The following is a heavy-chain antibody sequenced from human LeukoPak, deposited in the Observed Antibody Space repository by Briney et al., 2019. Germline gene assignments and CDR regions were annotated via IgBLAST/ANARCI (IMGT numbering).Heavy chain of an antibody. CDR3: AKGGRAVAPLDY. D-gene: IGHD6-19*01. CDR2: ISSSSSYI. Sequence: GGSLRLSCAASGFTFSSYSMNWVRQAPGKGLEWVSSISSSSSYIYYADSVKGRFTISRDNSKNTLYLQMNSLRAEDTAVYYCAKGGRAVAPLDYWGQGTLVTVSS. CDR1: GFTFSSYS. V-gene: IGHV3-21*04. J-gene: IGHJ4*02.